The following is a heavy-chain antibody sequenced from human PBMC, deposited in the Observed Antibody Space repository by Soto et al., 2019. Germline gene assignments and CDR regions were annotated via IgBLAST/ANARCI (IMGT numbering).Heavy chain of an antibody. Sequence: GASVKVSCKASGGTFSSYAISWVRQAPGQGLEWMGGIIPIFGTANYAQKFQGRVTITADESTSTAYMELSSLRSEDTAVYYCARDYYDSSGYYYDGHYYYGMDVWGQGTTVTVSS. V-gene: IGHV1-69*13. CDR3: ARDYYDSSGYYYDGHYYYGMDV. J-gene: IGHJ6*02. D-gene: IGHD3-22*01. CDR1: GGTFSSYA. CDR2: IIPIFGTA.